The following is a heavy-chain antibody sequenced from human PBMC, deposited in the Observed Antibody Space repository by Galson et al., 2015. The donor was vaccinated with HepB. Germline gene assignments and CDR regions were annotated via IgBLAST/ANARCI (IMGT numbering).Heavy chain of an antibody. D-gene: IGHD4/OR15-4a*01. J-gene: IGHJ4*02. CDR3: ARVAHADYGDHAHFDY. V-gene: IGHV3-11*06. CDR1: GFTFSDYY. Sequence: SLRLSCAASGFTFSDYYMTWIRQAPGKGLEWLSYISSNTVYTNYADSVKGRFSISRDNVKNSAYLQMNSLRAEDPALYYCARVAHADYGDHAHFDYWGPGTLVTVSS. CDR2: ISSNTVYT.